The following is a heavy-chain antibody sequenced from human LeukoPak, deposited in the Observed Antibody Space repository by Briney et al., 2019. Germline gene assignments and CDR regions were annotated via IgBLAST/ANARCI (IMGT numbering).Heavy chain of an antibody. V-gene: IGHV4-39*01. J-gene: IGHJ6*03. CDR3: ARHVLVAYYYYYYMDV. Sequence: SETLSLTCTLSGDSISSSDHYWVWIRQSPGKGLEWIGRIYTSGSTNYNPSLKSRVTISVDTSKNQFSLKLSSVTAADTAVYYCARHVLVAYYYYYYMDVWGKGTTVTISS. CDR2: IYTSGST. D-gene: IGHD2-8*01. CDR1: GDSISSSDHY.